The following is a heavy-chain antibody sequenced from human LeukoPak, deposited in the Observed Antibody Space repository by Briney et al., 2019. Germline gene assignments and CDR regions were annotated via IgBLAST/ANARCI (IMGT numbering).Heavy chain of an antibody. J-gene: IGHJ4*02. V-gene: IGHV1-46*01. CDR2: INPSGGST. CDR3: ARASYYYDSSGYYGLRF. CDR1: GYTFPSYY. D-gene: IGHD3-22*01. Sequence: GASVKVSCKASGYTFPSYYMHWVRQAPGQGLEWMGIINPSGGSTSYAQKFQGRVTMTRDTSTSTVYMELSSLRSEDTAVYYCARASYYYDSSGYYGLRFWGQGTLVTVSS.